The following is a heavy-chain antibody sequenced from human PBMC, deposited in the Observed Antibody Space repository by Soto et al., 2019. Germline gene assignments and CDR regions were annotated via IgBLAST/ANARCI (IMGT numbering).Heavy chain of an antibody. CDR1: GGSISSSSYY. V-gene: IGHV4-39*01. Sequence: QLLESGPGLVKPSETLSLTCTVSGGSISSSSYYWGWIRQPPGKGLEWIGSIYYSGSTYYNPSLKSRVTISVDTSKNQFSLKLSSVTAADTAVYYCASRTSSSDYYYYYMDVWGKGTTVTVSS. J-gene: IGHJ6*03. CDR3: ASRTSSSDYYYYYMDV. CDR2: IYYSGST. D-gene: IGHD6-6*01.